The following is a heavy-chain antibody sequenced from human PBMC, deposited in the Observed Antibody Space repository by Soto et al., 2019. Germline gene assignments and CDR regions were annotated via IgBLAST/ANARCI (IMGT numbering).Heavy chain of an antibody. CDR1: GYTFTTFG. CDR2: ISAYNGNT. J-gene: IGHJ5*02. CDR3: ARNEYCGDGRCYSGWFDP. Sequence: ASVKVSCKASGYTFTTFGISWVRQAPGEGLEWMGWISAYNGNTKYAQRVQGRVTMTTDTSTSTAYMELRSLRSDDTAVYYCARNEYCGDGRCYSGWFDPWGQGTLVTVSS. D-gene: IGHD2-15*01. V-gene: IGHV1-18*01.